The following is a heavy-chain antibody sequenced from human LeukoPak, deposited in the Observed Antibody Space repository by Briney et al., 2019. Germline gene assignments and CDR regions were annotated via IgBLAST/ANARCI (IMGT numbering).Heavy chain of an antibody. D-gene: IGHD3-22*01. CDR3: ARALYYDDSSGNYGPLDY. Sequence: AAVKVSCKASGYTFTSYGISWVRQAPGQGLEWMGWISAYNGNTNYAQKFQGRVTMTRDTSISTAYMELSRLRSDDTAVYSCARALYYDDSSGNYGPLDYWGQGTLVTVSS. V-gene: IGHV1-18*01. CDR1: GYTFTSYG. J-gene: IGHJ4*02. CDR2: ISAYNGNT.